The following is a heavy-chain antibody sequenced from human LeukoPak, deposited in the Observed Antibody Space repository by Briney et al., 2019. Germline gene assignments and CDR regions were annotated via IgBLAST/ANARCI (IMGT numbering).Heavy chain of an antibody. CDR2: ISAYNGNT. CDR1: GYTFTCYG. J-gene: IGHJ3*02. CDR3: ARGRDVTDDAFDI. Sequence: ASVKVSCKSSGYTFTCYGISWVRQAPAQGLEWMGWISAYNGNTNYAPRLQGRVTMTTNPSTSAAYIELRSVRSDDTAVYYCARGRDVTDDAFDIWGQGTMVTVSS. V-gene: IGHV1-18*01. D-gene: IGHD3-10*01.